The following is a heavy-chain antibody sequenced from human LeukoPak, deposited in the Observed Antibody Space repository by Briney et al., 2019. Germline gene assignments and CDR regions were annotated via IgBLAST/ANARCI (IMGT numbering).Heavy chain of an antibody. D-gene: IGHD6-19*01. Sequence: GGSLRLSCAASGFTVSSNYMNWVRQAPGKGLEWVSVIYSGGSTYYADSVKGRFTISRDNSKNTLYLQMNSLRAEDTAVYYCARATRQWLSDYWGQGTLVTVSS. J-gene: IGHJ4*02. CDR3: ARATRQWLSDY. CDR1: GFTVSSNY. CDR2: IYSGGST. V-gene: IGHV3-66*01.